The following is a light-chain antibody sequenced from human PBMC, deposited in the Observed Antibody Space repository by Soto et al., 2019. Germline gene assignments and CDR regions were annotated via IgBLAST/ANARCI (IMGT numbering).Light chain of an antibody. CDR1: RTINTY. V-gene: IGKV1-39*01. Sequence: DVRMTQSPSSLSASVGDTITITCRASRTINTYLNWFQQKPGEPPRLLIYGASTLHDGVPSRFSGSGSGADFTPTISGLQPEDFASYHCQQTYSDISFGGGTKVDIK. J-gene: IGKJ4*01. CDR2: GAS. CDR3: QQTYSDIS.